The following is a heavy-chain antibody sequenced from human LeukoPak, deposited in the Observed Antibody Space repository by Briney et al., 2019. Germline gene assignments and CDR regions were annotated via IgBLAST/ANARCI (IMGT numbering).Heavy chain of an antibody. J-gene: IGHJ4*02. CDR2: ISVSGDYT. Sequence: GGSLSLSCAASGFTFSTNAMSWVRQAPGKGLEWVSAISVSGDYTYYADSVKGRFTISRDNSKNTLYLHVNSLRAEDTAVYYCAKDTSIGKYCTSGVCSPFDYWGQGTLVTVSS. CDR1: GFTFSTNA. D-gene: IGHD2-8*01. V-gene: IGHV3-23*01. CDR3: AKDTSIGKYCTSGVCSPFDY.